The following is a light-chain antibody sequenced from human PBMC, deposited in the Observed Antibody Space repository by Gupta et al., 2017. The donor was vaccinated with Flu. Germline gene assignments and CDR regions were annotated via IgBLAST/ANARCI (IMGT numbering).Light chain of an antibody. Sequence: AIRMTQSPSSSPASTGDRVTITCRASQGISSYLAWYQQKPRKAPKLLIYAASTLQSGVPSRFSGSGSGTDFTLTISCLQAEDFATYYCQQYYSYPLTFGQGTKLEIK. J-gene: IGKJ2*01. CDR3: QQYYSYPLT. V-gene: IGKV1-8*01. CDR2: AAS. CDR1: QGISSY.